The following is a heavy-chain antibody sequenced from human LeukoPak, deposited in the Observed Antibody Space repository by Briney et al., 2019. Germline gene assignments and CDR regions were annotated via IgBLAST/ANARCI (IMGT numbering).Heavy chain of an antibody. D-gene: IGHD3-10*01. Sequence: GGSLRLSCAASGFTFSNYAMNWVRQAPGKGLEWVSAISGSGGNTYYSDSVKGRFTISRDNSKNTLYLQMNSLRAEDTAIYYCAKGPMGRGFDYWGQGTLVTVSS. V-gene: IGHV3-23*01. CDR1: GFTFSNYA. CDR2: ISGSGGNT. CDR3: AKGPMGRGFDY. J-gene: IGHJ4*02.